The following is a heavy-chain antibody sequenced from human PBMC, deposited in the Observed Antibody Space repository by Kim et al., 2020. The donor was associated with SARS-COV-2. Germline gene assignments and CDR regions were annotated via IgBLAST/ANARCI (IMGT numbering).Heavy chain of an antibody. CDR2: INHSGST. D-gene: IGHD6-6*01. J-gene: IGHJ4*02. Sequence: SETLSLTCAVYGGSFSGYYWSWIRQPPGKGLEWIGEINHSGSTNYNPSLKSRVTISVDTSKNQFSLKLSSVTAADTAVYYCARGRYSSSSGYYFDYWGQGTLVTVSS. CDR3: ARGRYSSSSGYYFDY. CDR1: GGSFSGYY. V-gene: IGHV4-34*01.